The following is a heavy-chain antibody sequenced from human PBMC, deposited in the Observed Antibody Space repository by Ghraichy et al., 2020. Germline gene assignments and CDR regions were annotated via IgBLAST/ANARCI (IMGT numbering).Heavy chain of an antibody. CDR1: GFTFSSYW. D-gene: IGHD3-22*01. CDR3: ARAPYYYDSLGSWYFDL. CDR2: IKQDGSEK. J-gene: IGHJ2*01. Sequence: GGSLRLSCAASGFTFSSYWMSWVRQAPGKGLERVANIKQDGSEKYYVDSVKGRFTISRDNAKNSLYLQMNSLRAEDTAVYYCARAPYYYDSLGSWYFDLWGRGTLVTVSS. V-gene: IGHV3-7*01.